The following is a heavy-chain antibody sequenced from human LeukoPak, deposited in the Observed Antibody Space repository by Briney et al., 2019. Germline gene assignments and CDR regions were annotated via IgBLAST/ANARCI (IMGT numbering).Heavy chain of an antibody. CDR2: INAYNGNT. D-gene: IGHD3-22*01. V-gene: IGHV1-18*01. CDR1: GYTFTSYG. CDR3: ARDLAGYDSSSYASDY. Sequence: ASEKVSCKASGYTFTSYGISWVRQAPAPGHEWMGWINAYNGNTNYAQKLQGRVTMTTDTSTSTAYMELRILRSDDTAVYYCARDLAGYDSSSYASDYWGQGTLVTVSS. J-gene: IGHJ4*02.